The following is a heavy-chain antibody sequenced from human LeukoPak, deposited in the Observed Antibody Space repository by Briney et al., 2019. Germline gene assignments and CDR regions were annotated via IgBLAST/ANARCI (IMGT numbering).Heavy chain of an antibody. CDR2: ISSSSSTI. CDR3: ARDGLLWFGEPGGVGWFDP. D-gene: IGHD3-10*01. CDR1: GFTFSSYS. Sequence: PGGSLRLSCAASGFTFSSYSMNWVRQAPGKGLEWVSYISSSSSTIYYADSVKDRFTISRDNAKNSLYLQMSSLRDEDTAVYYCARDGLLWFGEPGGVGWFDPWGQGTLVTVSS. V-gene: IGHV3-48*02. J-gene: IGHJ5*02.